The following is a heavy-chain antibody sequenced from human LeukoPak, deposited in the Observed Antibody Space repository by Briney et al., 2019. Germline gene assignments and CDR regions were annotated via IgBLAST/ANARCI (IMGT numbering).Heavy chain of an antibody. CDR1: GYSISSRYY. Sequence: SETLSLTCAVSGYSISSRYYWGWIRQPPGKGLEWIGSIYHSGSTDYNPSLKSRVTISVDTSKNQFSLKLSSVTAADTAVYYCARSFGGAFDYWGQGTLVTVSS. V-gene: IGHV4-38-2*01. D-gene: IGHD3-10*01. CDR3: ARSFGGAFDY. CDR2: IYHSGST. J-gene: IGHJ4*02.